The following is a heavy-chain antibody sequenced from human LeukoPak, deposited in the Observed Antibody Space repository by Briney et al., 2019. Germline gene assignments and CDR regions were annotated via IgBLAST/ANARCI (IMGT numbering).Heavy chain of an antibody. D-gene: IGHD5-18*01. J-gene: IGHJ4*02. CDR2: VSASSDI. CDR3: ARDALHTAHFDY. Sequence: GGSLRLSRAASGFTFSSYTMNWVRQAPGKGPQWVSTVSASSDIHYSDSVKGRFTIARDNARNSLYLQMNSLRDEDTAVYYCARDALHTAHFDYWGQGTLVTVSS. V-gene: IGHV3-48*02. CDR1: GFTFSSYT.